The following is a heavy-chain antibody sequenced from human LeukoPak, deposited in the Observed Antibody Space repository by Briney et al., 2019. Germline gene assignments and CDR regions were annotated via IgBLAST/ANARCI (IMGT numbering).Heavy chain of an antibody. CDR1: GFTVSSNY. D-gene: IGHD2-2*01. CDR3: ARVRGGYCSSTSCPYSFDY. CDR2: IYSGGST. J-gene: IGHJ4*02. V-gene: IGHV3-66*01. Sequence: GGSLRLSCAASGFTVSSNYMSWVRQAPGKGLEWVSVIYSGGSTYYADSVKGRFTISRDNSKNTLYLQMNSLRAEDTAVYYCARVRGGYCSSTSCPYSFDYWGQGTLVTVSS.